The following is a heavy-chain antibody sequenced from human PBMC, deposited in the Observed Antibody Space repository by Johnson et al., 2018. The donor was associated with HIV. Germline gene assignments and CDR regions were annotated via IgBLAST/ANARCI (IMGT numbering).Heavy chain of an antibody. CDR3: ARPHPVGGGSWWYLGAFDI. D-gene: IGHD2-15*01. CDR2: ISYDGSNK. J-gene: IGHJ3*02. CDR1: GFTFSSYA. V-gene: IGHV3-30-3*01. Sequence: QVQLVESGGGVVQPGRSLRLSCAASGFTFSSYAMHWVRQAPGKGLEWVAVISYDGSNKYYADSVKGRFTISRDNSKNTLYLQMNSLRAEDTAVYYCARPHPVGGGSWWYLGAFDIWGQGTMVTVSS.